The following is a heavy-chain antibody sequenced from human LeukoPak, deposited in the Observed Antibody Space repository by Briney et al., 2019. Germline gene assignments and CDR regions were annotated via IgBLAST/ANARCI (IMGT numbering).Heavy chain of an antibody. J-gene: IGHJ4*02. CDR1: GXSISNYY. CDR2: VSYSGSS. Sequence: PSETLSLTCTVSGXSISNYYWSWIRQPPGKRLEWIGYVSYSGSSSSKPSLESRVTISVDMSKNQFSLRLSFVTASDTAVYYCARLQGRGDNYLDSWGQGTLVTVSS. D-gene: IGHD7-27*01. CDR3: ARLQGRGDNYLDS. V-gene: IGHV4-59*08.